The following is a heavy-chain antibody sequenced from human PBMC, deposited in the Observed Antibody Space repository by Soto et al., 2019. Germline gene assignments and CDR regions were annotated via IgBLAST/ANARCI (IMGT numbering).Heavy chain of an antibody. J-gene: IGHJ3*02. CDR1: GYTFTSYG. V-gene: IGHV1-18*01. Sequence: ASVKVSCKASGYTFTSYGIIWVRQAPGQGLELMGWISAYNGNTNYAQKLQGRVTMTTDTSTSTAYMELRSLRSDDTAVYYCARSGVRFLEWLPHDAFDIWGQGTMVTVSS. CDR3: ARSGVRFLEWLPHDAFDI. D-gene: IGHD3-3*01. CDR2: ISAYNGNT.